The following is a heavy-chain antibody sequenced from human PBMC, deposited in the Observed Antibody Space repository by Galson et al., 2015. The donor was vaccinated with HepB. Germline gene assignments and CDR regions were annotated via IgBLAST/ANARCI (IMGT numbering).Heavy chain of an antibody. J-gene: IGHJ4*02. CDR1: GFTFSSFA. CDR2: ISYDGSSK. Sequence: SLRLSCAASGFTFSSFAMHWVRQAPGKGPEWVAIISYDGSSKYYADSVKGRFTISRDNSENTLYLQMNSLRGEDTAVYYCAGSYRNSWHNFAYSGQATLVSVSS. V-gene: IGHV3-30-3*01. CDR3: AGSYRNSWHNFAY. D-gene: IGHD6-13*01.